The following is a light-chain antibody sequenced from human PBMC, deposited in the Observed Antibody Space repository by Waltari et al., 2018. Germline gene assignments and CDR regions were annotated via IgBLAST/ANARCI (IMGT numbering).Light chain of an antibody. CDR2: GNE. Sequence: QSALTQPPSVSGTPGQRVTISCSGSYSNIGSRAVTWYQQLPGTAPKLRIYGNEHLPSGVPDRFSCSKSGTSASLAISGLQSEDEADYYCATWDDSLNWVFGGGTKLTVL. CDR3: ATWDDSLNWV. J-gene: IGLJ3*02. CDR1: YSNIGSRA. V-gene: IGLV1-44*01.